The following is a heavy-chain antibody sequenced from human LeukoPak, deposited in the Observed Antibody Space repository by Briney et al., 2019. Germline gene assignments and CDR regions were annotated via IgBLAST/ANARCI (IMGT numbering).Heavy chain of an antibody. CDR1: GFSFRDYG. Sequence: PGGSLRLSCAASGFSFRDYGMHWVRQTPGKGLGWVAVIWFDDNNKYYADSVKGRFTISRDDSQNTLFLQMNTLRAEDTAVYYCARGIRVGATTSWGQGTLVIVSS. CDR2: IWFDDNNK. D-gene: IGHD1-26*01. CDR3: ARGIRVGATTS. J-gene: IGHJ5*02. V-gene: IGHV3-33*01.